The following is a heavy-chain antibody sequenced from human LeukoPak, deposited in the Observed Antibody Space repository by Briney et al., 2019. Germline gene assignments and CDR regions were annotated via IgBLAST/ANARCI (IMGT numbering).Heavy chain of an antibody. J-gene: IGHJ3*02. V-gene: IGHV4-59*12. D-gene: IGHD2-2*01. CDR1: GGSNSGYY. Sequence: SETLSLTCTVSGGSNSGYYWSWIRQPPGKGLEWIGYIYYSGSTYYNPPLKSRVTISVDTSKNQFSLKLSSVTAADTAVYYCARDPVLGYCSSTSCYSDAFDIWGQGTMVTVSS. CDR3: ARDPVLGYCSSTSCYSDAFDI. CDR2: IYYSGST.